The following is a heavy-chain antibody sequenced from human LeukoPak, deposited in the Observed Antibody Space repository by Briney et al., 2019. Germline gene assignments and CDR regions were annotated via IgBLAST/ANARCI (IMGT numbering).Heavy chain of an antibody. Sequence: SETLSLTCTVSGGSVSSSSYYWGWIRQPPGKGLEWIGSIYYSGRTYDNPSLKSRVTMSVDTSKNQFSLKLSSVTAADTAVYYCARDRYCTAGRCYSDYWGQGTLVTVSS. D-gene: IGHD2-8*02. V-gene: IGHV4-39*07. CDR3: ARDRYCTAGRCYSDY. CDR2: IYYSGRT. J-gene: IGHJ4*02. CDR1: GGSVSSSSYY.